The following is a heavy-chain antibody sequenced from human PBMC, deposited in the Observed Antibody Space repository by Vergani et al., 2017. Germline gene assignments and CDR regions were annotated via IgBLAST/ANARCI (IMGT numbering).Heavy chain of an antibody. CDR2: ISWNSNSI. Sequence: EVQLVESGGGLVQPGRSLRLFCAASGFTFDDYAMHWVRQAPGKGLELVSGISWNSNSIGYADSVKGRFTISRDNAKNSLYLQMNSLRAEDTALYYCVHGPLYSSGWWWGAFDIWGQGTMVTVSS. V-gene: IGHV3-9*01. J-gene: IGHJ3*02. CDR1: GFTFDDYA. D-gene: IGHD3-22*01. CDR3: VHGPLYSSGWWWGAFDI.